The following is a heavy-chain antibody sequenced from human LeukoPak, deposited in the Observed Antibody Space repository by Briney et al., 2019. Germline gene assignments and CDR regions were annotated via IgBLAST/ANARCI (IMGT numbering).Heavy chain of an antibody. V-gene: IGHV3-48*04. CDR1: GFIFSSYS. CDR2: VSSSSSNI. CDR3: ARDIGISNSWPYFDF. J-gene: IGHJ4*02. Sequence: PGGSLRLSCVASGFIFSSYSMNWVRQAPGKGLEWISHVSSSSSNIYYADSVRGRFTISRDNAKNSLFLQMNSLRAEDTAVYYCARDIGISNSWPYFDFWGQGTLVTVSS. D-gene: IGHD6-13*01.